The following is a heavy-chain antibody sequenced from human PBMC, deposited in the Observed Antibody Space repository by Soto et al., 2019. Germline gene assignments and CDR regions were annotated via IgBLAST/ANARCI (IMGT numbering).Heavy chain of an antibody. CDR1: GFTFSSYA. V-gene: IGHV3-64*01. D-gene: IGHD2-15*01. CDR3: ARSLHSYCSGGSCTAFDI. J-gene: IGHJ3*02. CDR2: ISSNGGST. Sequence: GGSLRLSCAASGFTFSSYAMHWVRQAPGKGLEYVSAISSNGGSTYYANSVKGRFTISRDNSKNTLYLQMGSLRAEGMAVYYCARSLHSYCSGGSCTAFDIWGQGTMVTVSS.